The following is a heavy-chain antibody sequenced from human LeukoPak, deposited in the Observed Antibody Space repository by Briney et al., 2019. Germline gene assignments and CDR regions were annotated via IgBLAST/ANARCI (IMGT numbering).Heavy chain of an antibody. D-gene: IGHD3-22*01. Sequence: GRSLRLSCAASGFTFDDYAMHWVRQAPGEGLEWVSGISWNSGSIGYADSVKGRFTISRDNAKNSLYLQMNSLRAEDTALYYCAKDTGYYDSSGYYPFDYWGQGTLVTVSS. CDR3: AKDTGYYDSSGYYPFDY. V-gene: IGHV3-9*01. J-gene: IGHJ4*02. CDR2: ISWNSGSI. CDR1: GFTFDDYA.